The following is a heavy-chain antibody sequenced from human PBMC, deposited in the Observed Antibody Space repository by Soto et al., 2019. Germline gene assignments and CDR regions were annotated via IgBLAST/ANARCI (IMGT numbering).Heavy chain of an antibody. D-gene: IGHD6-19*01. CDR2: IIPIFGTA. J-gene: IGHJ6*02. CDR1: GGTFSSYA. CDR3: ARDRPKYSSGWQAYGMDV. Sequence: QVQLVQSGAEVKKPGSSVKVSCKASGGTFSSYAISWVRQAPGQGLEWMGGIIPIFGTANYAQKCQGRVTITADESTSTAYMELSSLRSEDTAVYYCARDRPKYSSGWQAYGMDVWGQGTTVTVSS. V-gene: IGHV1-69*01.